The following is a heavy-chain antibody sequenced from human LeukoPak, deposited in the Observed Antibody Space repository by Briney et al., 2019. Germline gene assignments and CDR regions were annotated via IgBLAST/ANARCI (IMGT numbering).Heavy chain of an antibody. CDR2: ISSSSSYI. CDR3: ARPAVAGLRAGGYDY. J-gene: IGHJ4*02. CDR1: GFTFSSYS. V-gene: IGHV3-21*01. D-gene: IGHD6-19*01. Sequence: GGSLRLSCAASGFTFSSYSMNWVRQAPGKGLEWVSSISSSSSYIYYADSVKGRFTISRDNAKNSLYLQMNSLRVEDTAVYYCARPAVAGLRAGGYDYWGQGTLVTVSS.